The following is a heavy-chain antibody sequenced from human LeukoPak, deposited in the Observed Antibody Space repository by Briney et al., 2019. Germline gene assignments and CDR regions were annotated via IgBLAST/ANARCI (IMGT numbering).Heavy chain of an antibody. D-gene: IGHD5-24*01. CDR1: GYTFTSYY. Sequence: ASVKVSCKASGYTFTSYYMHWVRQAPGQVLEWMGIINPSGGSTSYAQKFQGKVTMTRDTSTSTVYMELSSLRSEDTAVYYCARADVMAKIIQYFQHWGQGTLVTVSS. J-gene: IGHJ1*01. CDR2: INPSGGST. CDR3: ARADVMAKIIQYFQH. V-gene: IGHV1-46*01.